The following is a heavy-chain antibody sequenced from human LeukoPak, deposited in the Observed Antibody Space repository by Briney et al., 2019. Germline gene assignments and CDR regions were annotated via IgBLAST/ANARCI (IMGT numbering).Heavy chain of an antibody. CDR1: GFTVSSNY. CDR2: IYSGGST. V-gene: IGHV3-66*02. J-gene: IGHJ4*02. CDR3: ARGGRRAASSYALDY. Sequence: GGSLRLSCAASGFTVSSNYMSWVRQSPGKGLEWVSVIYSGGSTYYADSVKGRFTISRDNSKNTLYLQMNSLRDEDTAVYYCARGGRRAASSYALDYWGQGTLVTVSS. D-gene: IGHD2-15*01.